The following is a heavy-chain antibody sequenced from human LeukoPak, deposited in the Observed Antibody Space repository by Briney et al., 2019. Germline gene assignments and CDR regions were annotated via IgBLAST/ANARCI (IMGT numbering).Heavy chain of an antibody. J-gene: IGHJ4*02. CDR3: ARQTAMGRSGDY. CDR2: IDPSDSET. V-gene: IGHV5-51*01. Sequence: GESLKISCKASGYSFTSYWIGWVRQMPGKGLEWMGIIDPSDSETRYTPSFQGQVSISVDKSLTTADLQWNSLKASDTAMYYCARQTAMGRSGDYWGQGTLVTVSS. CDR1: GYSFTSYW. D-gene: IGHD5-18*01.